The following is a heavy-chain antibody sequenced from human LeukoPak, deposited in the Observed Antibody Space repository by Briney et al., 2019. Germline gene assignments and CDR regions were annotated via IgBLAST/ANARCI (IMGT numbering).Heavy chain of an antibody. CDR2: IWYDGSNK. V-gene: IGHV3-33*01. Sequence: TGRSLRLSCAASGFTFSSYGMHWVRQAPGKGLEWVAVIWYDGSNKYYADSVKGRFTISRDNSKNTLCLQMNSLRAEGTAVYYCARDYVVNYFDYWGQGTLVTVSS. J-gene: IGHJ4*02. CDR1: GFTFSSYG. CDR3: ARDYVVNYFDY. D-gene: IGHD3-16*01.